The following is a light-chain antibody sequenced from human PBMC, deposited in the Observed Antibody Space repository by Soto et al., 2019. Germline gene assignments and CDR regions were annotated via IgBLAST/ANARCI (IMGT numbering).Light chain of an antibody. V-gene: IGLV1-44*01. CDR2: SHN. CDR3: AAWDDSLHGVV. Sequence: QSVLTQPPSASGTPGQGVTLSCSGSSSNIGSNIVNWYQQFPGTAPKLLIYSHNQRPSGVPDRFSASKSGTSASLAISGLQSEDEADYYCAAWDDSLHGVVFGGGTKVTVL. J-gene: IGLJ2*01. CDR1: SSNIGSNI.